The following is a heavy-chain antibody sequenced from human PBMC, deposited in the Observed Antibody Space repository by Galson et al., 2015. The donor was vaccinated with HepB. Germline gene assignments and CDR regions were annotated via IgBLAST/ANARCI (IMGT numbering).Heavy chain of an antibody. V-gene: IGHV1-18*01. D-gene: IGHD6-19*01. CDR3: ARQSSGWYAEDAFDI. J-gene: IGHJ3*02. CDR1: GYTFTSYG. CDR2: ISAYNGNT. Sequence: SVKVSCKASGYTFTSYGISWVRQAPGQGLEWMGWISAYNGNTNYAQKLQGRVTMTTDTSTSTAYMELRSLRSDDTAVYYCARQSSGWYAEDAFDIWGQGTMVTVSS.